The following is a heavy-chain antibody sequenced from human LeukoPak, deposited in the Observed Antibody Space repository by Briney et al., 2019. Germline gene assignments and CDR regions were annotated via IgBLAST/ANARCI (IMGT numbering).Heavy chain of an antibody. J-gene: IGHJ6*03. V-gene: IGHV5-51*01. Sequence: GESLKISCVASGYTFSRYWIGWVRQMPGKGLEWMGLIYPDDSDTRYSPSFEGQVTISADKSITTAYLQWSSLKASDTAIYYCARGGEGEAYFYYYLDVWGKGTPVTVPS. D-gene: IGHD3-10*01. CDR3: ARGGEGEAYFYYYLDV. CDR2: IYPDDSDT. CDR1: GYTFSRYW.